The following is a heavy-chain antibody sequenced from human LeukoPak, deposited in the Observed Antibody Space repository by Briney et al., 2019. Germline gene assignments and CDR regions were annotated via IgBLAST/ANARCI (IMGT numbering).Heavy chain of an antibody. CDR1: GGSISSGSYY. V-gene: IGHV4-61*02. CDR3: ARGRDGYNSA. CDR2: IYTSGST. J-gene: IGHJ3*01. Sequence: SETLSLTCTVSGGSISSGSYYWSWIRQPAGKGLEWIGRIYTSGSTNYNPSLKSRVTISVDTSKNQFSLKLSSVTAADTAVYYCARGRDGYNSAWGQGTMVTVSS. D-gene: IGHD5-24*01.